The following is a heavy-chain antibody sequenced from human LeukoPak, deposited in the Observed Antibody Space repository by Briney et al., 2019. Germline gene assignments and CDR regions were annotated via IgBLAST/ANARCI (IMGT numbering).Heavy chain of an antibody. D-gene: IGHD6-13*01. V-gene: IGHV4-39*01. CDR2: IYYSGST. Sequence: SETLSLTCTVSGGSISSSSYYWGWIRQPPGKGLEWIGSIYYSGSTYYNPSLKSRVTISVDTSKNQFSLKLSSVTAADTAVYYCARVGAIAAAVAYYFDYWGQGTLVTVSS. J-gene: IGHJ4*02. CDR3: ARVGAIAAAVAYYFDY. CDR1: GGSISSSSYY.